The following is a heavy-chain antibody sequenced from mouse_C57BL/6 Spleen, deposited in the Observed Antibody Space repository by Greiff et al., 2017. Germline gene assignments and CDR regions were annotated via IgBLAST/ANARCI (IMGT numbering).Heavy chain of an antibody. V-gene: IGHV1-54*01. CDR3: ARPLDGSSYNYAMDY. Sequence: VQLQQSGAELVRPGTSVKVSCKASGYAFTNYLIEWVKQRPGQGLEWIGVINPGSGGTNYNEKFKGKATLTADKSSSTAYMQLSSLTSEDSAVYFCARPLDGSSYNYAMDYWGQGTSVTVSS. J-gene: IGHJ4*01. D-gene: IGHD1-1*01. CDR2: INPGSGGT. CDR1: GYAFTNYL.